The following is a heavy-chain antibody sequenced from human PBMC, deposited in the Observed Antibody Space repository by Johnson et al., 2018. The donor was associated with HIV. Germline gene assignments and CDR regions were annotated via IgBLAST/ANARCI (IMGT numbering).Heavy chain of an antibody. J-gene: IGHJ3*02. Sequence: VQLVESGGGVVQPGGSLRLSCAASGLTFSDYDMSWIRQAPGKGLEWVSVIYSGGTTYNADSVKGRFTISRDNSKNTLYLQMNSLRAEDTALYYCARDRIVGADYDAFDIWGQGTMVTVSS. D-gene: IGHD1-26*01. CDR1: GLTFSDYD. CDR2: IYSGGTT. V-gene: IGHV3-66*01. CDR3: ARDRIVGADYDAFDI.